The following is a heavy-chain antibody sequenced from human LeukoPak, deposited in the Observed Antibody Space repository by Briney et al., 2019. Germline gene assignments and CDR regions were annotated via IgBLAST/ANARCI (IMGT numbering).Heavy chain of an antibody. CDR3: ANPVGSIVVVTAQ. Sequence: PGGSLRLSCAASGFTFSSYAMSWVRQAPGKGLEWVSAISGSGGSTYYADSVKGRFTISRDNSKNTLYLQMNSLRAEDTAVYYCANPVGSIVVVTAQWGQGTLVTVSS. V-gene: IGHV3-23*01. J-gene: IGHJ4*02. D-gene: IGHD2-21*02. CDR1: GFTFSSYA. CDR2: ISGSGGST.